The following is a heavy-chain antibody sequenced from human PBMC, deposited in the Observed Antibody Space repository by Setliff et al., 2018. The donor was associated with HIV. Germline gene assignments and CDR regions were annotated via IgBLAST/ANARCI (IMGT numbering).Heavy chain of an antibody. Sequence: ASVKVSCKASGYTFIGYYMHWVRQAPGQGLEWMGWINTNSGGTNYAQKFQGRVTMTRDTYITTAYMELSSLRSEDTAVYYCARDDHYYDSGSYYSDWYFDLWGKGTTVTVSS. CDR1: GYTFIGYY. CDR2: INTNSGGT. V-gene: IGHV1-2*02. J-gene: IGHJ6*04. D-gene: IGHD3-10*01. CDR3: ARDDHYYDSGSYYSDWYFDL.